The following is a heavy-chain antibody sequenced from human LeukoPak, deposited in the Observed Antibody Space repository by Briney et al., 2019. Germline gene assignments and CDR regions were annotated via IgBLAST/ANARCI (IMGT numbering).Heavy chain of an antibody. CDR1: GFTFDDYA. Sequence: QPGGSLRLSCAASGFTFDDYAMHWVRQAPGKGLEWVSGISWNSGSIGYADSVKGRFTISRDNSKNTLYLQMNSLRAEDTAVYYCARLMMVRGPISDAFDIWGQGTMVTVSA. CDR2: ISWNSGSI. V-gene: IGHV3-9*01. J-gene: IGHJ3*02. CDR3: ARLMMVRGPISDAFDI. D-gene: IGHD3-10*01.